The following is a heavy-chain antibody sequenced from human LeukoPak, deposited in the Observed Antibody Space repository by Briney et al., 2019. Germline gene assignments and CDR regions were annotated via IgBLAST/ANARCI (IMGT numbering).Heavy chain of an antibody. CDR2: IYPGDSDT. J-gene: IGHJ4*02. CDR3: ATSQGTSGWAYYFDY. D-gene: IGHD2-2*01. V-gene: IGHV5-51*01. CDR1: GYSFTSYW. Sequence: GESLKISCKGSGYSFTSYWIGWVRQMPGKGLEWMGIIYPGDSDTRYSPSFQGQVTISADKSLSTAYLQWSSLKASDTAMYYCATSQGTSGWAYYFDYWGQGTLITVSS.